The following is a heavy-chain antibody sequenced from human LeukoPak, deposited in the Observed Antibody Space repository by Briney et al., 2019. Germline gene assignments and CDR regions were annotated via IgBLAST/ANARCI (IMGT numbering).Heavy chain of an antibody. CDR2: FDPEDGET. J-gene: IGHJ6*02. CDR3: ARGSRGQPQRRYYYYYGMDV. CDR1: GYTLTELS. V-gene: IGHV1-24*01. Sequence: ASVKVSCKVSGYTLTELSMHWVRQAPGKGLEWMGGFDPEDGETIYAQKFQGRVTMTEDTSTDTAYMELSSLRSEDTAVYYCARGSRGQPQRRYYYYYGMDVWGQGTTVTVSS.